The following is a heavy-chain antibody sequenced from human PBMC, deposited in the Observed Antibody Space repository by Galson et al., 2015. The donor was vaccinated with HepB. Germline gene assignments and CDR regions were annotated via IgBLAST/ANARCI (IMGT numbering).Heavy chain of an antibody. Sequence: SLRLSCAASGFTFSSYAMSWVRQAPGKGLEWVSAISGSGGSTYYADSVKGRFTISRDNSKNTLYLQMSSLRAEDTAVYYCAKLSCSSSTSCDYYYYYGMDVWGQGTTVTVSS. CDR1: GFTFSSYA. J-gene: IGHJ6*02. CDR3: AKLSCSSSTSCDYYYYYGMDV. CDR2: ISGSGGST. D-gene: IGHD2-2*01. V-gene: IGHV3-23*01.